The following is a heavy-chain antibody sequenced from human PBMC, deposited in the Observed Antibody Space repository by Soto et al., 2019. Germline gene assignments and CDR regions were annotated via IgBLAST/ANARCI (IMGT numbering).Heavy chain of an antibody. CDR1: GFPVSSKY. CDR2: IQSGGTT. D-gene: IGHD2-15*01. J-gene: IGHJ6*04. V-gene: IGHV3-66*01. CDR3: ARDDVLCDGGRCYGLPLDV. Sequence: PGGSPRLSSAAAGFPVSSKYMTWFRQAPGKGLEWVSLIQSGGTTYYADSVKGRFTISRDTSENTLHLQMDSLRVEDTAVYYCARDDVLCDGGRCYGLPLDVWGKGTTVTVSS.